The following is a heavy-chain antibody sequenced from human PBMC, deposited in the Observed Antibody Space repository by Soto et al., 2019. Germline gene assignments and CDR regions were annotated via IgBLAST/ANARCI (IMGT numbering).Heavy chain of an antibody. CDR1: GYIFSTYT. D-gene: IGHD3-22*01. CDR3: ARASFETSGYADY. CDR2: INAANGNT. V-gene: IGHV1-3*01. J-gene: IGHJ4*02. Sequence: QVHLVQSGAEVKKPGASVKVSCKASGYIFSTYTMHWVRQAPGQRLEWMGWINAANGNTKYSQNFQGRVTISRDTPASTAYLELSSLRSKDTPVYYCARASFETSGYADYWGQGPLATVSP.